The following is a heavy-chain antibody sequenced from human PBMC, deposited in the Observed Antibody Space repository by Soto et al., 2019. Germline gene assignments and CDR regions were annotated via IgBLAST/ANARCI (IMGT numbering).Heavy chain of an antibody. D-gene: IGHD1-26*01. J-gene: IGHJ4*02. V-gene: IGHV2-5*01. CDR1: GLSLSTSGVG. CDR2: IFWHDDK. Sequence: QITVKESGPTVVRPTQTLTLTCTLSGLSLSTSGVGVGWIRQPPGKALEWIALIFWHDDKRSSPALRSRLGITKVTYKKQVVLTMTDMDPSDTGTYYCAHRIVGGAPKDYYFDSWGLGTLVTVSS. CDR3: AHRIVGGAPKDYYFDS.